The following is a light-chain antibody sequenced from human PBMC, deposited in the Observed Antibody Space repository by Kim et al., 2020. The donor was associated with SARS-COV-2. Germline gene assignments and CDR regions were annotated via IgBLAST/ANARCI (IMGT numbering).Light chain of an antibody. J-gene: IGLJ2*01. V-gene: IGLV2-23*02. CDR3: CSYAGSSTVV. CDR2: EVS. CDR1: SSDVGSYNL. Sequence: QSVLTQPASVSGSPGQSITISCTGTSSDVGSYNLVSWYQQHPGKAPKLMIYEVSKRPSGVSNRFSGSKSGNTASLTSSGLQAEDEADYCCCSYAGSSTVVFGGGTQLTVL.